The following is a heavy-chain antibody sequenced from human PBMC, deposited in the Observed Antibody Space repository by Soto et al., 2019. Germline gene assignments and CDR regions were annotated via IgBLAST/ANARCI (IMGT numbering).Heavy chain of an antibody. CDR1: GFTFSSYA. CDR3: ARDYGDYLFDY. CDR2: ISYDGSNK. Sequence: GGSLRLSCAASGFTFSSYAMHWVRQAPGKGLEWVAVISYDGSNKYYADSVKGRFTISRDNSKNTLYLQMNSLRAEDTAVYYCARDYGDYLFDYWGQGTLVTVSS. J-gene: IGHJ4*02. D-gene: IGHD4-17*01. V-gene: IGHV3-30-3*01.